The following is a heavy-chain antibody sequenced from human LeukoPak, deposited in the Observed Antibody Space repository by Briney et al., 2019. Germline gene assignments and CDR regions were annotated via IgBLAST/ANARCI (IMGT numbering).Heavy chain of an antibody. CDR1: GFTFSSYS. D-gene: IGHD3-9*01. CDR2: ISSSSSYI. V-gene: IGHV3-21*01. Sequence: GGSLRLSCAASGFTFSSYSMNWVRQAPGRGLEWVSSISSSSSYIYYADSVKGRFTISRDNAKNSLYLQMNSLRAEDTAVYYCARDAPLLYYDILTGYTTEFDYWGQGTLVTVSS. CDR3: ARDAPLLYYDILTGYTTEFDY. J-gene: IGHJ4*02.